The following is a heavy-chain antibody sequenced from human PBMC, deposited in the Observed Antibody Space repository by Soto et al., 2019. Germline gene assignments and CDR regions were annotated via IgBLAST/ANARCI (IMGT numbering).Heavy chain of an antibody. CDR2: XNHSGST. D-gene: IGHD2-2*01. Sequence: SETLSLTCTVSGGSISSGGYYWSWIRPHXXXXXXXXXXXNHSGSTYYNPSLKSRVTISVDXSKNQFSXXLXPVTAADTAVYYCARVTGYCSSTSCYAGIYYYYYGMDVWGQGTTVTVSS. V-gene: IGHV4-39*07. CDR3: ARVTGYCSSTSCYAGIYYYYYGMDV. CDR1: GGSISSGGYY. J-gene: IGHJ6*02.